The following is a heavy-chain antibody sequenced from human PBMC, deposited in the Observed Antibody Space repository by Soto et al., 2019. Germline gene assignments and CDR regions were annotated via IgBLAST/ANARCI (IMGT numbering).Heavy chain of an antibody. D-gene: IGHD3-3*01. J-gene: IGHJ6*02. CDR1: GGTFSSYA. V-gene: IGHV1-69*13. CDR2: IIPIFGTA. Sequence: SVKVSCKASGGTFSSYAISWVRQAPGQGLEWMGGIIPIFGTANYAQKLQGRVTITADESTSTAYMELSSLRSEDTAVYYCARVHDFWSGYRGPYYYYGMDVWGQGTTVTVSS. CDR3: ARVHDFWSGYRGPYYYYGMDV.